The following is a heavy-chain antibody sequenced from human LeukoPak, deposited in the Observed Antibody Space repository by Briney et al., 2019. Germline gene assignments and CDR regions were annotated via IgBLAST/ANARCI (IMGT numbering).Heavy chain of an antibody. CDR2: LYNTRNT. V-gene: IGHV4-59*01. Sequence: SETLSLTCTVSGASISSYYWSWIRQPPGKGLEWIGYLYNTRNTYYNPSLKSRVTISVDTSKNQFSLKLSSVTAADTAVYYCARVTGYMIEDYFDYWGQGTLVTVSS. D-gene: IGHD3-22*01. CDR1: GASISSYY. CDR3: ARVTGYMIEDYFDY. J-gene: IGHJ4*02.